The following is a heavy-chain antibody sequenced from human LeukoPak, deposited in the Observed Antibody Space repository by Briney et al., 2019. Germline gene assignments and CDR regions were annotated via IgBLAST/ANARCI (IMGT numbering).Heavy chain of an antibody. D-gene: IGHD3-10*01. J-gene: IGHJ5*02. Sequence: PSETLSLTCTVSGGSISSSSYYWGWIRQPPGKGLEWIGSIYYSGSTYYTPSLKSRVTISVDTSKNQFSLKLSSVTAADTAVYYCATYGRSYYYGSGSYYKMLEFDPWGQGTLVTVSS. CDR3: ATYGRSYYYGSGSYYKMLEFDP. CDR1: GGSISSSSYY. CDR2: IYYSGST. V-gene: IGHV4-39*01.